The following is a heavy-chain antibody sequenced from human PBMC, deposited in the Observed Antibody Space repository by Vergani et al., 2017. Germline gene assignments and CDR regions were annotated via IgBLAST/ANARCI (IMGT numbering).Heavy chain of an antibody. V-gene: IGHV4-30-4*08. CDR3: ARERLNFDSGGYYYFDY. CDR1: GGSINSGDYY. D-gene: IGHD3-22*01. Sequence: QVQLQESGPGLVKPSQTLSLTCTVSGGSINSGDYYWSWIRQPPGKGLEWIGYIYYSGSTDYNPSLKSRLTMSIDTSKNHFSLKLTSVTAADTAVYYCARERLNFDSGGYYYFDYWGQGTLVTVSS. J-gene: IGHJ4*02. CDR2: IYYSGST.